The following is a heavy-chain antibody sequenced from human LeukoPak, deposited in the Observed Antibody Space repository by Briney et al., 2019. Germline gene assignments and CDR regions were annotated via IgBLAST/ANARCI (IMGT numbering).Heavy chain of an antibody. V-gene: IGHV4-34*01. D-gene: IGHD2-15*01. CDR2: INHSGST. CDR3: AGGDPFCSGGTCYNNWFHP. Sequence: PGGSLRLSCAASGFTFNSYALSWVRQPPGKGLEWIGEINHSGSTNYNPSLKSRFTISVDTSKNQFSLNVSSVTAADTAVYYCAGGDPFCSGGTCYNNWFHPWGQGSLVTVSS. J-gene: IGHJ5*02. CDR1: GFTFNSYA.